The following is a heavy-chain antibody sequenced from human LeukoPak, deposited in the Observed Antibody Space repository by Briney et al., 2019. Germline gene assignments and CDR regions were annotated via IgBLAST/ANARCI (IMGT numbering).Heavy chain of an antibody. CDR3: ARVPGYCSSTSCYDENWFDP. CDR2: ISAYNGNT. D-gene: IGHD2-2*01. J-gene: IGHJ5*02. CDR1: GYTFASYG. Sequence: ASVKVSCKASGYTFASYGISWVRQAPGQGLEWMGWISAYNGNTNYAQKHQGRVTMTTDTSTSTAYMELRSLRSDDTAVYYCARVPGYCSSTSCYDENWFDPWGQGTLVTVSS. V-gene: IGHV1-18*04.